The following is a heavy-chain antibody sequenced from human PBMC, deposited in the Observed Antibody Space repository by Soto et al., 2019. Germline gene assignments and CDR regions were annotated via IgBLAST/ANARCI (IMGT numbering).Heavy chain of an antibody. D-gene: IGHD2-8*01. CDR3: ARHNLMVYDAYFDY. CDR1: GGSISSISYY. CDR2: IYYSGST. Sequence: SGXLSLTCTVSGGSISSISYYCGWIRQPRVKVMEWIGSIYYSGSTYYNPPLKSRVTISVGTSKNQFSLELSSVTAADTSVYYCARHNLMVYDAYFDYWGQGTLVTVSS. V-gene: IGHV4-39*01. J-gene: IGHJ4*02.